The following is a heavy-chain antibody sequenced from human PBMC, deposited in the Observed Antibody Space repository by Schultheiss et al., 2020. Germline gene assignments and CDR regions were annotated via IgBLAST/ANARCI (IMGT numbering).Heavy chain of an antibody. V-gene: IGHV3-30*18. Sequence: GGSLRLSCAASGFTFSSYGMHWVRQAPGKGLEWVAVISYDGSNKYYADSVKGRFTISRDNSKNTLYLQMNSLRAEDTAVYYCAKDNDPDVWGKGTTVTVYS. CDR3: AKDNDPDV. D-gene: IGHD1-1*01. J-gene: IGHJ6*04. CDR1: GFTFSSYG. CDR2: ISYDGSNK.